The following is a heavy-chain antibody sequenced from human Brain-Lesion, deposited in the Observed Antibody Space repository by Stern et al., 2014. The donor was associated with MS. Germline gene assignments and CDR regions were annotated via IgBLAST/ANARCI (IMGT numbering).Heavy chain of an antibody. CDR1: GFRFSDYY. D-gene: IGHD3-10*01. V-gene: IGHV3-11*01. J-gene: IGHJ4*02. Sequence: VQLVESGGGLVKPGGSLRLSCAASGFRFSDYYMAWVRQAPGKGREWVSYITGSGDITNYADSVKGRFTISRDNAKNSLHLQMNSLRAEDTAVYYCVKNHYGLDYWGQGALVTVSS. CDR2: ITGSGDIT. CDR3: VKNHYGLDY.